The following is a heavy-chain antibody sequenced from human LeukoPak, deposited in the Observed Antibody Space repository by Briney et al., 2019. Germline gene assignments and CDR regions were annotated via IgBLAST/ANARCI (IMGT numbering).Heavy chain of an antibody. CDR3: ARDLAVAGTLDGMDV. CDR2: IIPIFGIA. J-gene: IGHJ6*02. Sequence: PAASVKASCKASGGTFSSYAISWVRQAPGQGLEWMGRIIPIFGIANYAQKFLGRVTITADKSTSTAYMELSSLRSEDTAVYYCARDLAVAGTLDGMDVWGQGTTVTVSS. D-gene: IGHD6-19*01. V-gene: IGHV1-69*04. CDR1: GGTFSSYA.